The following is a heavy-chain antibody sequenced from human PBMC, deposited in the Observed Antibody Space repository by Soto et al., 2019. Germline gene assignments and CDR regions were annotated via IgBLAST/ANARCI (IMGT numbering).Heavy chain of an antibody. CDR1: RFSLSTSGVG. J-gene: IGHJ5*02. D-gene: IGHD3-10*01. CDR3: PHALQTMVFFS. V-gene: IGHV2-5*02. CDR2: IYWDDDK. Sequence: QITLKGSGPTLVKPRQTLTLTCTFSRFSLSTSGVGVGWIHQPPGKALEWLALIYWDDDKRSSPSLKSRLSITKDTSKNQVVLTMTNMDPVHTATYYCPHALQTMVFFSWGQGTMVTASA.